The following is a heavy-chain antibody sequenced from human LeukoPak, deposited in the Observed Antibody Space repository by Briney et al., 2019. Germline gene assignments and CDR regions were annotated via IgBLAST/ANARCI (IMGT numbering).Heavy chain of an antibody. CDR3: ASVLESKRHYDILTGQSMGINAFDI. Sequence: ASVKVSCKASGYTFTGYYMHWVRQAPGQGLEWMGRINPNSGGTNYAQKFQGRVIMTRDTSISTAYMELSRLRSDDTAVYYCASVLESKRHYDILTGQSMGINAFDIWGQGTMVTVSS. CDR1: GYTFTGYY. D-gene: IGHD3-9*01. J-gene: IGHJ3*02. CDR2: INPNSGGT. V-gene: IGHV1-2*06.